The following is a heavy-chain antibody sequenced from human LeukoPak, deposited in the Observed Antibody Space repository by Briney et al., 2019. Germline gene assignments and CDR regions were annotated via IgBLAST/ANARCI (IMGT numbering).Heavy chain of an antibody. Sequence: GGSLRLSCAASGFTFSIYSMNWVRQAPAKGLEWVSFISSSSSTIFYADSVKGRFTISRDSGKTSLYLQMNSLRDEDTDVYYCARDSGGAFDYWGQGTLVTVSS. D-gene: IGHD2-15*01. CDR3: ARDSGGAFDY. J-gene: IGHJ4*02. V-gene: IGHV3-48*02. CDR2: ISSSSSTI. CDR1: GFTFSIYS.